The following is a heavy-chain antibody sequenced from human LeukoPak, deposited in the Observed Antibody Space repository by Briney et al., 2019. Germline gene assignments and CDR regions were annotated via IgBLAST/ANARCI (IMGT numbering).Heavy chain of an antibody. Sequence: GGSLRLSCAASGFAFSSYSMNWVRQAPGKGLEWVSSISSSSSYIYYADSVKGRFTISRDNAKNSLYLQMNSLRAEDTAAYYCARVKLLVWFDPWGQGTLVTVSS. CDR1: GFAFSSYS. CDR3: ARVKLLVWFDP. CDR2: ISSSSSYI. J-gene: IGHJ5*02. D-gene: IGHD3-10*01. V-gene: IGHV3-21*01.